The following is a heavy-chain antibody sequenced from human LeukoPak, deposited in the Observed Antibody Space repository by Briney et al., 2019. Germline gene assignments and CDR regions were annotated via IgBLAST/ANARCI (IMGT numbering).Heavy chain of an antibody. CDR1: GFTFSSYA. Sequence: GGSLRLSCAASGFTFSSYAMHWVRQAPGKGLEWVAVISYDGSNKYYADSVKGRFTFSRDNSKNTLYLQMNSLRAEDTAVYYCARGRWERLYDAFDIWGQGTMVTVSS. V-gene: IGHV3-30-3*01. J-gene: IGHJ3*02. CDR2: ISYDGSNK. D-gene: IGHD1-26*01. CDR3: ARGRWERLYDAFDI.